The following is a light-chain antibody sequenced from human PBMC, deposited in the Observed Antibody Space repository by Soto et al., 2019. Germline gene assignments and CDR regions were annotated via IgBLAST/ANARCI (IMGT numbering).Light chain of an antibody. V-gene: IGLV1-40*01. J-gene: IGLJ2*01. CDR3: HSYHVSLSGPV. CDR1: SSNIGAGYD. CDR2: DNN. Sequence: QSVLTQPPSLSGAPGQRVTISCTGSSSNIGAGYDVHWYQQLPGTAPRVLIYDNNSRPSGVPDRFSGSKSGTSASLAITGVQAEDEADYYCHSYHVSLSGPVFGGGTKVTVL.